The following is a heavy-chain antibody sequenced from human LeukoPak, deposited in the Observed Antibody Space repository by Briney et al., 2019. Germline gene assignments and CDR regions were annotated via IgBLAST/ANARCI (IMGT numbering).Heavy chain of an antibody. J-gene: IGHJ4*02. D-gene: IGHD2-21*02. V-gene: IGHV1-18*01. CDR2: ISAYNGNT. CDR3: ARAQYCGGDCYRPSDY. Sequence: ASVKVSCKASGYTFTSYGISWVRQAPGQGLEWMGWISAYNGNTNYAQKLQGRVTMTTDTSTSTAYMELRSLRSDDTAVYYCARAQYCGGDCYRPSDYWGQGTLVTVSS. CDR1: GYTFTSYG.